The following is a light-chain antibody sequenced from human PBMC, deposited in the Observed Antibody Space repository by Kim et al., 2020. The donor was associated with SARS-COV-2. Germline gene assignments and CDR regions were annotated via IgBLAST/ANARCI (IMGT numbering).Light chain of an antibody. J-gene: IGKJ3*01. CDR1: QSISSY. V-gene: IGKV1-39*01. Sequence: DIQMTQSPSSLSASVGDRVTITCRASQSISSYLNWYQQKPGKAPKLLIYAASSLQSGVPSRFSGSGSGTDFTLTISSLQPEDFATYYCKQSSSIRLTFGPGTKVDIK. CDR2: AAS. CDR3: KQSSSIRLT.